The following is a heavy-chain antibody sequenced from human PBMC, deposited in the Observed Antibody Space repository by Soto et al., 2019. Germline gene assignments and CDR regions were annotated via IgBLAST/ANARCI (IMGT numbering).Heavy chain of an antibody. V-gene: IGHV1-3*01. CDR1: GYTFTNHA. Sequence: ASGKVSCKASGYTFTNHAIHWVRQAPGQGLEWMGWINAGKGDTKYPQRFQGRVTITRDTSASTAYMELSSLRSEDTAVYYCARNILGGTTDYWGPGTLVTVSS. CDR2: INAGKGDT. D-gene: IGHD1-7*01. CDR3: ARNILGGTTDY. J-gene: IGHJ4*02.